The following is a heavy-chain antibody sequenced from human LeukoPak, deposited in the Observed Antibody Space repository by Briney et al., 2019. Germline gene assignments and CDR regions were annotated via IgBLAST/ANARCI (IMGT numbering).Heavy chain of an antibody. CDR1: GNSFGDYY. D-gene: IGHD3-10*01. CDR2: IYTSGST. J-gene: IGHJ5*02. CDR3: ARGGYYGSGNDFRFDP. V-gene: IGHV4-4*07. Sequence: SETLSLTCTVSGNSFGDYYWSWIRQPAGKGLEWIGRIYTSGSTTYNPSLKSRVTMSVDTSKSQFSLKLKSVTAADTAVYYCARGGYYGSGNDFRFDPWGQGTLVTVSS.